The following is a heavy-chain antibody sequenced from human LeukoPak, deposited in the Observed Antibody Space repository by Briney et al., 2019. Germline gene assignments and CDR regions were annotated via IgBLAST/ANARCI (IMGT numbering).Heavy chain of an antibody. CDR2: IYHSGST. V-gene: IGHV4-30-2*01. CDR3: ARDNWNAFDY. Sequence: KTSETLSLTCAVSGGSIGSGGYSWSWIRQPPGKGLEWIGYIYHSGSTYYNPSLKSRVTISVDRSKNQFSLKLSSVTAADTAVYYCARDNWNAFDYWGQGTLVTVSS. D-gene: IGHD1-20*01. CDR1: GGSIGSGGYS. J-gene: IGHJ4*02.